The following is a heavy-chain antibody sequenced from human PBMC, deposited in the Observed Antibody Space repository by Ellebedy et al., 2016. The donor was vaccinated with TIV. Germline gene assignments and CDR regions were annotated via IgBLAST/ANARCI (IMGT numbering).Heavy chain of an antibody. J-gene: IGHJ4*02. CDR1: GFPSSPYG. V-gene: IGHV3-30*18. D-gene: IGHD1-1*01. Sequence: PGGSLRLPCATSGFPSSPYGIQWVRQAPAEGLEWVAVIAHHGCLIHYADSVTGRFTISRDNSKNPLALQMYSLRPEDTAVYYCAKERDPLASTSIDSWGQGNLVTVSS. CDR3: AKERDPLASTSIDS. CDR2: IAHHGCLI.